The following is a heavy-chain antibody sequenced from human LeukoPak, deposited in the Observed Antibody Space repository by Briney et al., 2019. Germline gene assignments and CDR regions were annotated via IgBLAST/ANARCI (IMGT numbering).Heavy chain of an antibody. V-gene: IGHV3-15*07. CDR1: GLTLSNVW. Sequence: PGGSLRLPCAVSGLTLSNVWMNWVRQAPGKGLEWVGRIRSQTAGGTTDFAAPVKGRFSISRDDSKTSLYLQMNSLTSEDTAVYYCAHGSAQYYEYWGQGTLVTVSS. D-gene: IGHD2-15*01. CDR3: AHGSAQYYEY. J-gene: IGHJ1*01. CDR2: IRSQTAGGTT.